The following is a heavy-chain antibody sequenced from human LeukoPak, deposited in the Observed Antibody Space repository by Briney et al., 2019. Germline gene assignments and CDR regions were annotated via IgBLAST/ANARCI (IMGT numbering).Heavy chain of an antibody. Sequence: PGGSLRLSCAASGFTFSSYSMNWVRQAPGKGLEWVSYISSSSSTIYYADSVKGRFTISRDNAKNSLYLQMNSLRAEDTAVYYCARGLRGYSYGFFDYWGQGTLVTVSS. D-gene: IGHD5-18*01. CDR1: GFTFSSYS. V-gene: IGHV3-48*01. CDR2: ISSSSSTI. J-gene: IGHJ4*02. CDR3: ARGLRGYSYGFFDY.